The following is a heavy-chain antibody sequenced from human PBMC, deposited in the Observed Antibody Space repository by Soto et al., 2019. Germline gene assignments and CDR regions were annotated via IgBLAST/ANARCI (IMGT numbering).Heavy chain of an antibody. D-gene: IGHD3-10*01. V-gene: IGHV4-34*01. Sequence: SETLSLTCAVYGGSFSGYYWSWIRQPPGKGLEWIGEINHSGSTNYNPSLKSRVTISVDTSKNQFSLKLSSVTAADTAVYYCARVLGSGKLVWFDPWGQGTLVTVSS. CDR2: INHSGST. CDR3: ARVLGSGKLVWFDP. CDR1: GGSFSGYY. J-gene: IGHJ5*02.